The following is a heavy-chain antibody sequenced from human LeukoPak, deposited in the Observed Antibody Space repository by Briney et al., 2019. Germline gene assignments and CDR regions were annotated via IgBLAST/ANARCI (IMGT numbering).Heavy chain of an antibody. V-gene: IGHV3-7*01. CDR3: ARDGSKSCSGGSCYLNWFDP. Sequence: PSETLSLTCTVSGGSISSSSYYWGWIRQPPGKGLEWVANINQDGSEEYYVASVKGRFTISRDNAKNSLYLQMTSLRAEDTAVYYCARDGSKSCSGGSCYLNWFDPWGQGTLVTVSS. J-gene: IGHJ5*02. CDR2: INQDGSEE. D-gene: IGHD2-15*01. CDR1: GGSISSSSYY.